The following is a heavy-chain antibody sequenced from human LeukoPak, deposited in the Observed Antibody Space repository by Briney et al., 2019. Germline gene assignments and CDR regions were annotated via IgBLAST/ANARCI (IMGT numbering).Heavy chain of an antibody. D-gene: IGHD3-9*01. CDR3: ARDSDILTGYYPQYYYGMDV. V-gene: IGHV3-30*04. CDR2: ISYDGSNK. J-gene: IGHJ6*02. Sequence: GGSLRLSCAASGFTFSSYAMHWVRQAPGEGLEWVAVISYDGSNKYYADSVKGRFTISRDNSKNTLYLQMNSLRAEDTAVYYCARDSDILTGYYPQYYYGMDVWGQGTTVTVSS. CDR1: GFTFSSYA.